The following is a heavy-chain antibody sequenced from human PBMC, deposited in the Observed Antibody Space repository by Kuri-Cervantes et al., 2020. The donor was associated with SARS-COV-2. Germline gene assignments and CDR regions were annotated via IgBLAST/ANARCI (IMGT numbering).Heavy chain of an antibody. J-gene: IGHJ2*01. D-gene: IGHD6-13*01. CDR3: ARQAHIAAADAYWYFDL. V-gene: IGHV4-59*08. CDR1: GASISSYS. CDR2: IYYSGST. Sequence: GSLRLSCTVSGASISSYSWSWIRQPPGKGLEWIGYIYYSGSTNYNPSLKSRVTISVDTSKNQFSLKLSSVTAADTAVYYCARQAHIAAADAYWYFDLWGRGTLVTVSS.